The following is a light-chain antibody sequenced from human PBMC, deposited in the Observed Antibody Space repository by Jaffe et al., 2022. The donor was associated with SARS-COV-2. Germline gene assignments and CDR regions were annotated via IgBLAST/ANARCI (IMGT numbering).Light chain of an antibody. J-gene: IGKJ1*01. CDR3: QQYNDWPRT. Sequence: EIVLTQSPATLSVSPGERATLSCRASQSVGVSLAWYRQRPGQAPRLLLYGASTRATGISARFSGSGSGTDFTLTISSLQSEDFAVYYCQQYNDWPRTFGQGTEVEIK. V-gene: IGKV3D-15*01. CDR2: GAS. CDR1: QSVGVS.